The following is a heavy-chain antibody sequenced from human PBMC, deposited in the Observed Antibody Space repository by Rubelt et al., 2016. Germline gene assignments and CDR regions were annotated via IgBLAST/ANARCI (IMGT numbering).Heavy chain of an antibody. D-gene: IGHD2-2*01. CDR2: IDPSDSYT. V-gene: IGHV5-10-1*01. Sequence: EVQLVQSGAELKKPGESLRISCKGSGYSFSSYWISWVRQMPGKGLEWMGRIDPSDSYTEYSPTFQGHVTISVDRSISTAFLQWSGLRASDTATYFCARENAANWFDPWGQGTLVTVSS. CDR1: GYSFSSYW. J-gene: IGHJ5*02. CDR3: ARENAANWFDP.